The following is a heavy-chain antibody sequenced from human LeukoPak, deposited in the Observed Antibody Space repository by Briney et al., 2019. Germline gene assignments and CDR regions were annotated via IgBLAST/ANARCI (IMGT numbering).Heavy chain of an antibody. CDR1: GGSISSYY. Sequence: ASQTLSLTCTVSGGSISSYYWSWIRQPPGKGLEWIGYIYHSGSTDYNPSLKSRVTISVDTSKSQFSLKLTSVTAADTAVYYCATLTTVVTAYYFDYWGQGTLVTVSS. V-gene: IGHV4-4*09. CDR3: ATLTTVVTAYYFDY. J-gene: IGHJ4*02. CDR2: IYHSGST. D-gene: IGHD4-23*01.